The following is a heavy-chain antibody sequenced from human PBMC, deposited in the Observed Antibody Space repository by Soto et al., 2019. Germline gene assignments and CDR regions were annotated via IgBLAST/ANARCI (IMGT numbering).Heavy chain of an antibody. CDR2: ISYDGSNK. V-gene: IGHV3-30*18. CDR1: GFTFSSYG. CDR3: AKDQLRNSGSSVTDY. J-gene: IGHJ4*02. D-gene: IGHD1-26*01. Sequence: GGSLRLSCAASGFTFSSYGMHWVRQAPGKGLEWVAVISYDGSNKYYADSVKGRFTISRDNSKNTLYLQMNSLRAEETAVYYCAKDQLRNSGSSVTDYWGQGTLVTVSS.